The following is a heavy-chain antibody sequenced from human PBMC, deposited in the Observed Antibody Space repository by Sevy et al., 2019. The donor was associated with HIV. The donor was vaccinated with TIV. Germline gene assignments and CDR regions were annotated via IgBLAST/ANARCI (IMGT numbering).Heavy chain of an antibody. J-gene: IGHJ4*02. CDR1: GGSISSYY. CDR3: ARGSSSWPK. D-gene: IGHD6-13*01. V-gene: IGHV4-59*01. Sequence: SETLSLTCTVSGGSISSYYWSWIRQPPGKGLEWIGYIYYSGGTNYNPSLKSRVTISVDTSKNQFSLKLSSVTAADTAVYYCARGSSSWPKWGQGTLVTVSS. CDR2: IYYSGGT.